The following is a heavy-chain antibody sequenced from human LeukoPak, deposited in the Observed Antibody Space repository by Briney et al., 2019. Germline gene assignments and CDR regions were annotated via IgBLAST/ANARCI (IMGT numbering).Heavy chain of an antibody. CDR2: IIPIFGTA. V-gene: IGHV1-69*05. D-gene: IGHD2-2*01. J-gene: IGHJ5*02. CDR3: ARVPAAILGWFDP. Sequence: SVTVSCKASGGTFSSYAISWVRQAPGQGLEWMGGIIPIFGTANYAQKFQGRVTITTDESTSTAYMELSSLRSEDTAVYYCARVPAAILGWFDPWGQGTLVTVSS. CDR1: GGTFSSYA.